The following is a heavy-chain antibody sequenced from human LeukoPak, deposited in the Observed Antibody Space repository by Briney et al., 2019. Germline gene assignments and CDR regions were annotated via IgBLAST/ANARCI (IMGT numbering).Heavy chain of an antibody. D-gene: IGHD2-15*01. CDR3: ARLGTVVVVAANSYFDL. V-gene: IGHV4-59*01. Sequence: SETLSLTCTVSGGSISSYYWSWIRQPPGKGLEWIGYIYYSGSTNYNPSPKSRVTVSVDTSKNQFSLKLSSVTAADTAVYYCARLGTVVVVAANSYFDLWGRGTLVTVSS. CDR2: IYYSGST. CDR1: GGSISSYY. J-gene: IGHJ2*01.